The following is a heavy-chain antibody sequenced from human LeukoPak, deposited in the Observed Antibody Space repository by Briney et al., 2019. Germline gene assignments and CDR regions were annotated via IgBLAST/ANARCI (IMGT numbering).Heavy chain of an antibody. V-gene: IGHV3-48*01. J-gene: IGHJ4*02. D-gene: IGHD5-24*01. CDR1: GFTFNRHS. CDR3: ARDRAGYNWVDY. CDR2: ISSSSSHI. Sequence: GSLKISCVGSGFTFNRHSMNWVRQAPGKGLEWISYISSSSSHIYYSDSVKGRFTISRDNAKNSVYLQMNSLRAEDTAVYFCARDRAGYNWVDYWGQGTLVSVSS.